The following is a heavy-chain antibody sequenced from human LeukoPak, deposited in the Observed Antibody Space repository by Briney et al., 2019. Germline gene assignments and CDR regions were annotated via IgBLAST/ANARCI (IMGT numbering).Heavy chain of an antibody. Sequence: PGGSLRLSCAASGFTFSSYAMSWVRQAPGKGLEWVSAISGSGGSTYYADSVKGRFAISRDNSKNTLYLQMNSLRAEDTAVYYCAKTIQLWGTNWFDPWGQGTLVTVSS. CDR1: GFTFSSYA. J-gene: IGHJ5*02. CDR2: ISGSGGST. CDR3: AKTIQLWGTNWFDP. V-gene: IGHV3-23*01. D-gene: IGHD5-18*01.